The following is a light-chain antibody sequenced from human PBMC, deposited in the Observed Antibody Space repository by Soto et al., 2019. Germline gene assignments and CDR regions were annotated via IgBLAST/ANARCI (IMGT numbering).Light chain of an antibody. V-gene: IGKV1-5*03. CDR1: QSISSW. CDR3: QQYNSQWT. Sequence: IQLPQSPSTLSASVGDIVTLTCRASQSISSWLAWYQQKPGRAPKLLIYKASSLESGVPSRFSGSGSGTEFTLTISSLQPDDFATYYCQQYNSQWTFGQGTKVDIK. J-gene: IGKJ1*01. CDR2: KAS.